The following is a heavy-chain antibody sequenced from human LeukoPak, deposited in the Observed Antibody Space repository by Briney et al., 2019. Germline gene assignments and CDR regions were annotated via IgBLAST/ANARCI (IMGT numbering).Heavy chain of an antibody. CDR2: ISYDGSNK. CDR3: AKDSRSFDWSLANPDY. D-gene: IGHD3-9*01. CDR1: GFTFSSYG. J-gene: IGHJ4*02. V-gene: IGHV3-30*18. Sequence: PGGSLRLSCAASGFTFSSYGMHWVRQAPGKGLEWVAVISYDGSNKYYADSVKGRFTISRDNSKNTLFLQMNSLRAEDTAVYYCAKDSRSFDWSLANPDYWGQGTPVTVSS.